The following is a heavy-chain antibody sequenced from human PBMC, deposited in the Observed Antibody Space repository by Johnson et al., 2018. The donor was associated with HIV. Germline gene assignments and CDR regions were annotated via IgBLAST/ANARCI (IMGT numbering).Heavy chain of an antibody. CDR1: GFTFSNYG. J-gene: IGHJ3*02. D-gene: IGHD3-10*01. CDR2: ISYDGSNK. CDR3: ARDTITMVRGVVDAFDI. V-gene: IGHV3-30*03. Sequence: QVQLVESGGGGVQPGRSLRLSCAASGFTFSNYGMHWVRQAPGKGLEWVAVISYDGSNKNYADSVKGRFTISRDNAKNSLYLQMNSLRAEDTAVYYCARDTITMVRGVVDAFDIWDQGTMVTVSS.